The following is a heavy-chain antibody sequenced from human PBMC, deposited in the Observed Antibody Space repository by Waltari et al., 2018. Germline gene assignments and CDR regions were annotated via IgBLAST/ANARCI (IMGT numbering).Heavy chain of an antibody. CDR2: SSPYIRNT. J-gene: IGHJ4*02. D-gene: IGHD3-22*01. CDR1: SYSFTSYG. V-gene: IGHV1-18*01. Sequence: QVQLIQSGPEVKKPGASVKVSCKTSSYSFTSYGINWVRQAPGQGLGWRGWSSPYIRNTNYAQNIRGMVTMTTDTSTSTCDMELQSLRSDDTAVYYCATSIARLYYDPNYFYYLGQGTLVTVSS. CDR3: ATSIARLYYDPNYFYY.